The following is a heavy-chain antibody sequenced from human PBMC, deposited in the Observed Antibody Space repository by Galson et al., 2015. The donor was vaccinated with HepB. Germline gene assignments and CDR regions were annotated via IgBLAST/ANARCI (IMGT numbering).Heavy chain of an antibody. CDR3: AKRHCVGSACYGDHYGMDV. D-gene: IGHD2-21*01. Sequence: SLRLSCAASGFTFSSYGMNWVRQAPEKGLEWVSSISAIGAGTYYADSVKGRFTISRDNSKNTLYLQMNSLRAEDTALYCCAKRHCVGSACYGDHYGMDVWGQGTTVTVSS. V-gene: IGHV3-23*01. CDR1: GFTFSSYG. J-gene: IGHJ6*02. CDR2: ISAIGAGT.